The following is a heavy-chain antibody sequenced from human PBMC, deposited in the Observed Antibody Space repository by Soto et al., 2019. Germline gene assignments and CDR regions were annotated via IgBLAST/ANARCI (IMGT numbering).Heavy chain of an antibody. J-gene: IGHJ3*02. CDR2: ISSSSSTI. D-gene: IGHD3-22*01. V-gene: IGHV3-48*02. CDR1: GFTFSSYS. Sequence: GGSLRLSCAASGFTFSSYSMNWVRQAPGKGLEWVSYISSSSSTIYYADSVKGRFTISRDNAKNSLYLQMNSLRDEDTAVYYCAGRDSSGYYGSPSAFDIWGQGTMVTVSS. CDR3: AGRDSSGYYGSPSAFDI.